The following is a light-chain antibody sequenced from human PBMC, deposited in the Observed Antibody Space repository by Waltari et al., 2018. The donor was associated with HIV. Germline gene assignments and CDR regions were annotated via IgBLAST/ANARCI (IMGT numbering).Light chain of an antibody. CDR3: QQFYSSPPT. J-gene: IGKJ4*01. V-gene: IGKV4-1*01. CDR1: QSVLSSSNNQNY. CDR2: WAS. Sequence: DIVMTQSPDSLAVSLGERATIRCKASQSVLSSSNNQNYLTWYQQKPGQPPKVIMYWASTRKSGVPDRFSGSGSGTDFTLTISSLQAEDVAVYYCQQFYSSPPTFGGGTKVEIK.